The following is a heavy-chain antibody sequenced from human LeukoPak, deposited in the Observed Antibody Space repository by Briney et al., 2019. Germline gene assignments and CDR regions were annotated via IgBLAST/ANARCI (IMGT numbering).Heavy chain of an antibody. J-gene: IGHJ4*02. Sequence: SQTLSLTCTVSGGSISSGGYYWSWIRQHPGKGLEWIGYIYYSGSTYYNPSLKSRVTISVDTSKNQFSLKLSSVTAADTAVYYCARVVRGVLPYYFDYWGQGTLVTVSS. D-gene: IGHD3-10*01. CDR1: GGSISSGGYY. CDR2: IYYSGST. CDR3: ARVVRGVLPYYFDY. V-gene: IGHV4-31*03.